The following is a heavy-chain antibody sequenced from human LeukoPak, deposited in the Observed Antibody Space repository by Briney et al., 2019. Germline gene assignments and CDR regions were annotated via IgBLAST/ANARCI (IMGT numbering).Heavy chain of an antibody. CDR1: GYTFTSYG. D-gene: IGHD3-22*01. Sequence: ASVKVSCKASGYTFTSYGISWVRQAPGQGLEWMGWISAYNGNTNYAQKLQGRVTMTTDTSTSTAYMELRSLRSDDTAVYYCARVPYYYDSSGYYPWYLDLWGRGTLVTVSS. V-gene: IGHV1-18*01. CDR2: ISAYNGNT. CDR3: ARVPYYYDSSGYYPWYLDL. J-gene: IGHJ2*01.